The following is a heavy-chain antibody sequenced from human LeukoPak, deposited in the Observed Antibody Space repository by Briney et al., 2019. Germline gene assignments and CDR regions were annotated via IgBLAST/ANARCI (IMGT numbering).Heavy chain of an antibody. J-gene: IGHJ4*02. Sequence: GASVKVSCKASGYTFTGYYMHWVRQAPGQGLEWMGWINPNSGGTNYAQKFQGRVTMTRDTSISTAYMELSRLRSDDTAVYHCAKGPNIAVAGLTIDYWGQGTLVTVSS. V-gene: IGHV1-2*02. CDR2: INPNSGGT. CDR3: AKGPNIAVAGLTIDY. D-gene: IGHD6-19*01. CDR1: GYTFTGYY.